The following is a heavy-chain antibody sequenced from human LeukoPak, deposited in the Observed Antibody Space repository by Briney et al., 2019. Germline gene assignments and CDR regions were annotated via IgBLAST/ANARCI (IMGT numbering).Heavy chain of an antibody. CDR2: INHSGST. Sequence: SETLSLTCAVYGGSFSGYYWSWIRQPPGKGLEWIGEINHSGSTNYNPSLKSRVTISVGTSKNQFSLKLSSVTAADTAVYYCARGAAMFSYWGQGTLVTVSS. D-gene: IGHD5-18*01. J-gene: IGHJ4*02. V-gene: IGHV4-34*01. CDR1: GGSFSGYY. CDR3: ARGAAMFSY.